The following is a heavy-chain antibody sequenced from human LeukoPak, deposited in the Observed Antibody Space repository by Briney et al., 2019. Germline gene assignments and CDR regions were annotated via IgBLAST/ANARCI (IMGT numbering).Heavy chain of an antibody. V-gene: IGHV3-23*01. D-gene: IGHD3-10*01. J-gene: IGHJ4*02. CDR1: GFTFSTYG. CDR2: ISGSAAAT. Sequence: GGSLRLSCAASGFTFSTYGMAWVRQAPGKGLEWVSGISGSAAATFYGDSVKGRFTISRDNSKKMVYLQMNSLRAEDTAVYYCAKRGPGSPQSGKYYFDYWGQGTLVTVSS. CDR3: AKRGPGSPQSGKYYFDY.